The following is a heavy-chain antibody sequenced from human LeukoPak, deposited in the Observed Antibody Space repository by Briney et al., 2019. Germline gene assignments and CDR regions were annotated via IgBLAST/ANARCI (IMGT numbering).Heavy chain of an antibody. D-gene: IGHD4-11*01. CDR3: AKSTVTIYFDY. J-gene: IGHJ4*02. V-gene: IGHV3-23*01. CDR2: ISGSGGRT. Sequence: GGSLRLFCAASGFTFSSYAMSWVRHAPGKGLEWLSAISGSGGRTYYADSVKGRFTISRDNSKNTLYLQMNSLRAEDTAVYYCAKSTVTIYFDYWGQGTLVTVSS. CDR1: GFTFSSYA.